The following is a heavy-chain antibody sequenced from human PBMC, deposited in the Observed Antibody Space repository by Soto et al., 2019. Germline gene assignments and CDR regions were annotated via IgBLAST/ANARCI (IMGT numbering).Heavy chain of an antibody. J-gene: IGHJ6*02. D-gene: IGHD3-22*01. V-gene: IGHV4-39*01. CDR2: IYYSGST. CDR3: ASPDSFHYGMDV. CDR1: GGSISSSSYY. Sequence: SETLSLTCTVSGGSISSSSYYWGWIRQPPGKGLEWIGSIYYSGSTYYNPSLKSRVTISVDTSKNQFSLKLSSVTAADTAVYYCASPDSFHYGMDVWGQGTTGTVSS.